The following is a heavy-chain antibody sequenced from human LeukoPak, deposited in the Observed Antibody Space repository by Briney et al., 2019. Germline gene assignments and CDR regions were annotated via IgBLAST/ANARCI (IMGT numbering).Heavy chain of an antibody. D-gene: IGHD3-9*01. CDR3: ARGQGEILTGYYEFDY. V-gene: IGHV1-8*01. CDR1: GYTFTSYD. Sequence: GASVKVSCTASGYTFTSYDINWVRQATGQGLEWMGWMNPNSGNTGYAQKFQGRVTMTRNTSISTAYMELSSLRSEDTAVYYCARGQGEILTGYYEFDYWGQGTLVTVSS. CDR2: MNPNSGNT. J-gene: IGHJ4*02.